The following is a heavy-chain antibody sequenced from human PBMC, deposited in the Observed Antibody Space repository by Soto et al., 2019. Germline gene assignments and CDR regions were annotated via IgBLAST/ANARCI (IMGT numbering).Heavy chain of an antibody. J-gene: IGHJ6*03. CDR2: ISYDGGNK. D-gene: IGHD2-15*01. CDR3: AKVYCSGGSCFYYMDV. Sequence: GGSLRLSCAASGFTFSSYGMHWVRQAPGKGLEWVAVISYDGGNKYYADSVKGRFTISRDNSKNTLYLQMNSLRAEDTAVYYCAKVYCSGGSCFYYMDVWGKATTVTVSS. CDR1: GFTFSSYG. V-gene: IGHV3-30*18.